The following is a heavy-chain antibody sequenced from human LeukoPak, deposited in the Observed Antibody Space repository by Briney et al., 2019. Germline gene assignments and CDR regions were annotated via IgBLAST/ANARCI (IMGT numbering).Heavy chain of an antibody. D-gene: IGHD2/OR15-2a*01. Sequence: PGGSLRLSCAASGFAFTTYWMHWVRQAPGKGLVWVSRISRDGGSISYADSVKGRFTISRDNAKNSLYLQMNSLRAEDTAVYYCARDALGEYDYWGQGTLVTVSS. CDR3: ARDALGEYDY. CDR2: ISRDGGSI. J-gene: IGHJ4*02. CDR1: GFAFTTYW. V-gene: IGHV3-74*01.